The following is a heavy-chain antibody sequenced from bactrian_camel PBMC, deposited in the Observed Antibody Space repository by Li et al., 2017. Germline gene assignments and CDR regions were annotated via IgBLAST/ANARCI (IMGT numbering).Heavy chain of an antibody. CDR2: VRRGGAST. J-gene: IGHJ4*01. D-gene: IGHD3*01. Sequence: VQLVESGGGSVQAGGSLRLSCAASGVTYSRYCMAWFRQAPGKEREGVASVRRGGASTYYPDSVKGRFTISRDNAKNTLFLQMNSLKTEDTAVYYCPKDRSYGTRNWVQSTRGQGTQVTVS. CDR1: GVTYSRYC. V-gene: IGHV3S1*01. CDR3: PKDRSYGTRNWVQST.